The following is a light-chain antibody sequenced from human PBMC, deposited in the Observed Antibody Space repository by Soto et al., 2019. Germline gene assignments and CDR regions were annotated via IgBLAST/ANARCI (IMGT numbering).Light chain of an antibody. CDR1: QSISDY. J-gene: IGKJ2*01. CDR2: TTF. CDR3: QQSYSIPYT. Sequence: DIQMTQSPSSLSASVGDRVTITCRASQSISDYLNWYQQKPGKAPKFLIYTTFSLQTGVPSRFSGSGYGTDFTLTISSLQPEDCATYYCQQSYSIPYTFGQGTILESK. V-gene: IGKV1-39*01.